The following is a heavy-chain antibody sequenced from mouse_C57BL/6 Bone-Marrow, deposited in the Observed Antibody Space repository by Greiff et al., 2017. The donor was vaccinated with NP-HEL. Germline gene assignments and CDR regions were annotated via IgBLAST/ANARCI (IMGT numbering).Heavy chain of an antibody. D-gene: IGHD1-1*01. CDR1: GFNIKNTY. Sequence: VQLQQSVAELVRPGASVKLSCTASGFNIKNTYMHWVKQRPEQGLEWIGRIDPANGNTKYVPKFQGKATITADTSSNTAYLQLSSLTSEDSAVYFCARDPSGGYYGTAWFAYWGQGTLVTVSA. CDR2: IDPANGNT. CDR3: ARDPSGGYYGTAWFAY. V-gene: IGHV14-3*01. J-gene: IGHJ3*01.